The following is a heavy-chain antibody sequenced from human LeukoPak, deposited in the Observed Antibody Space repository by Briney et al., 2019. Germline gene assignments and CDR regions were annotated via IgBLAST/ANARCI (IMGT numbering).Heavy chain of an antibody. CDR3: ASLLGSARGSYLFDF. V-gene: IGHV4-59*01. D-gene: IGHD1-26*01. CDR1: GGSISSYY. CDR2: ISYTGSI. J-gene: IGHJ4*02. Sequence: SETLSLTCTVSGGSISSYYWSWIRQPPGKGLEWIGYISYTGSINYNPPLKSRVAMSLDTSKNQFSLKLNSVTAADTAVYYCASLLGSARGSYLFDFWGQGTQVTVSS.